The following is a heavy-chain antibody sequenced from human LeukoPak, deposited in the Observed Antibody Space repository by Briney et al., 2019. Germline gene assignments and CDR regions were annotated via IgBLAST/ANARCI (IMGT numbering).Heavy chain of an antibody. V-gene: IGHV4-4*07. CDR1: GGSISSYY. J-gene: IGHJ4*02. CDR3: ARENSSGWYVSFDY. Sequence: SETLSLTCTVSGGSISSYYWSWIRQPAGKGLEWIGRIYTSGSTNYNPSLKSRVTMSVDTSKNQFSLKLSSVTAADTAVYYCARENSSGWYVSFDYWGRGTLVTVSS. CDR2: IYTSGST. D-gene: IGHD6-19*01.